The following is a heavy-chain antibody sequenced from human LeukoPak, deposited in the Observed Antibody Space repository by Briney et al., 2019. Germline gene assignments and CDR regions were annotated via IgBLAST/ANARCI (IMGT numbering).Heavy chain of an antibody. CDR1: GFIFSSYN. J-gene: IGHJ4*02. CDR2: ISSSSSYI. D-gene: IGHD3-22*01. Sequence: GGSLRLSCAASGFIFSSYNLNWVRQAPGKGLEWVSSISSSSSYIYYADSMKGRFTIPRDNAKNSLYLQMTSLRAEGTAVYYCARARYDSSGYYPLLDCWGEGTLVTVSS. CDR3: ARARYDSSGYYPLLDC. V-gene: IGHV3-21*01.